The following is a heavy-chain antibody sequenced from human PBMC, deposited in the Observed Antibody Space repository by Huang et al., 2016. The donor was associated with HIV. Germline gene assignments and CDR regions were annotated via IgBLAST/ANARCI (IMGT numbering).Heavy chain of an antibody. CDR2: VSNSASSR. D-gene: IGHD3-22*01. V-gene: IGHV3-23*01. J-gene: IGHJ4*02. Sequence: EVHLLASGGGLVQPGGSLRLSCAASGFSFSSSAMSWVRQAPGRGLEGVSTVSNSASSRHYSDSVRGRFTISRDNSKDTLYLQMNSLRAEDTALYYCAKDLVTYDSSGSVWGQGTLVTVSS. CDR3: AKDLVTYDSSGSV. CDR1: GFSFSSSA.